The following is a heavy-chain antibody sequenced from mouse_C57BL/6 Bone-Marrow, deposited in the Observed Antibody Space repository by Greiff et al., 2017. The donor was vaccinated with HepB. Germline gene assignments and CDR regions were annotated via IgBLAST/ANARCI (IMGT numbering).Heavy chain of an antibody. CDR1: GYTFTSYW. V-gene: IGHV1-55*01. CDR2: IYPGSGST. D-gene: IGHD1-1*01. J-gene: IGHJ1*03. CDR3: ARDYYGSSYPFWYFDV. Sequence: VQLQQPGAELVKPGASVKMSCKASGYTFTSYWITWVKQRPGQGLEWIGDIYPGSGSTNYNEKFKSKATLTVDTSSSTAYMQLSSLTSEDSAVYYCARDYYGSSYPFWYFDVWGTGTTVTVSS.